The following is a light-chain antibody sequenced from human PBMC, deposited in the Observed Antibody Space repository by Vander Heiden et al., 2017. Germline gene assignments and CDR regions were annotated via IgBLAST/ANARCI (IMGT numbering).Light chain of an antibody. CDR1: SPTTGAGYE. J-gene: IGLJ3*02. CDR2: CNS. CDR3: QSYDSGLSGWV. Sequence: SVLTPPPPTSGAPGPRVPSHCTGSSPTTGAGYEVHGYQQLPGTAPHLLIYCNSNRPSGVPPRFSGSTSGTSASMAITGLQAEDEAAYYCQSYDSGLSGWVFGGGTKLTVL. V-gene: IGLV1-40*01.